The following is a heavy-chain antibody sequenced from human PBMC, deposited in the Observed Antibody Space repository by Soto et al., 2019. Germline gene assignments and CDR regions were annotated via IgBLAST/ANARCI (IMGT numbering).Heavy chain of an antibody. CDR3: ARDSREDYYGAGSYYNADY. J-gene: IGHJ4*02. Sequence: QVQLVQSGAEAKKPGSSVKVSCKASGGTFSSYAISWVRQAPGQGLEWMGGIIPIFGTANYAQKFQGRVTITADESTSTAYMELSSLRSEDTAVYYCARDSREDYYGAGSYYNADYWGQGTLVTVSS. D-gene: IGHD3-10*01. CDR1: GGTFSSYA. CDR2: IIPIFGTA. V-gene: IGHV1-69*01.